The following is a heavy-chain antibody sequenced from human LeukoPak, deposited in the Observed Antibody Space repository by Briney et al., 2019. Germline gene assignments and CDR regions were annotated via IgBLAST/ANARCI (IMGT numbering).Heavy chain of an antibody. V-gene: IGHV3-21*01. CDR2: ISSSSSYI. J-gene: IGHJ3*02. D-gene: IGHD4-17*01. CDR1: GFTFGSYW. CDR3: ARVESTVDAFDI. Sequence: GGSLRLSCAASGFTFGSYWMNWVRQAPGKGLEWVSSISSSSSYIYYADSVKGRFTISRDNAKNSLYLQMNSLRAEDTAVYYCARVESTVDAFDIWGQGTMVTVSS.